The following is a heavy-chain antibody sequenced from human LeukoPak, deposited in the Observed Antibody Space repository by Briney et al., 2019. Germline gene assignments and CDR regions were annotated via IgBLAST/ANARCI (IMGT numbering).Heavy chain of an antibody. CDR1: GFTFSSYA. CDR2: ISGSGGST. D-gene: IGHD2-2*01. J-gene: IGHJ3*02. CDR3: AKEAIVVVPAAHEGAFDI. V-gene: IGHV3-23*01. Sequence: GGSLRLSCAASGFTFSSYAMSWVRQAPGKGLEWVSAISGSGGSTYYADSVKGRFTISRDNSKNTLYLQMNSLRAEDTAVYYCAKEAIVVVPAAHEGAFDIWGQGTMVTVSS.